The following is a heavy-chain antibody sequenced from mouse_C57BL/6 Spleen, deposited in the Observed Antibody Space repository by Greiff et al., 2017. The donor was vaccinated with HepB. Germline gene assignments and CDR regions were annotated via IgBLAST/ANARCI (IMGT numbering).Heavy chain of an antibody. CDR2: INPYNGGT. CDR1: GYTFTDYY. V-gene: IGHV1-19*01. CDR3: AGWLRRKGYAMAY. J-gene: IGHJ4*01. D-gene: IGHD2-2*01. Sequence: EVQLQQSGPVLVKPGASVKMSCKASGYTFTDYYMNWVKQSHGKSLEWIGVINPYNGGTSYNQKFKGKATLTVDKSSSTAYMELNSLTSEDSAVYYCAGWLRRKGYAMAYWGQGTSVTVSS.